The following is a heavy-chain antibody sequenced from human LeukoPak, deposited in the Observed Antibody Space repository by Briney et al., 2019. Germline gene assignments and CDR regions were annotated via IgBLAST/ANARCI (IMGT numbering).Heavy chain of an antibody. V-gene: IGHV4-39*01. CDR2: IYYSGST. D-gene: IGHD3-3*01. CDR1: GGSISSSSYY. CDR3: ARGGPRFWSGYHRTVGWFDP. Sequence: PSETLSLTCTVSGGSISSSSYYWGWIRQPPGKGLEWIGSIYYSGSTYYNPSLKSRVTISVDTSKNQFSLKLSSVTAADTAVYYCARGGPRFWSGYHRTVGWFDPWGQGTLVTVSS. J-gene: IGHJ5*02.